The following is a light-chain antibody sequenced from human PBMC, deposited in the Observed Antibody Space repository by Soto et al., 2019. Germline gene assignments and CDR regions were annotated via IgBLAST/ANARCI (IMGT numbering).Light chain of an antibody. Sequence: QSALTQHASVSGSPGQSIIISCTGTSSDIGAYNYVAWYQHHPGKAPKLMIYDVNSRPSGVSNRFSGSMSGNTASLTISGLRLEGEADYYCTSFSSTTPIVFAEGTKLT. V-gene: IGLV2-14*03. CDR2: DVN. CDR1: SSDIGAYNY. J-gene: IGLJ3*02. CDR3: TSFSSTTPIV.